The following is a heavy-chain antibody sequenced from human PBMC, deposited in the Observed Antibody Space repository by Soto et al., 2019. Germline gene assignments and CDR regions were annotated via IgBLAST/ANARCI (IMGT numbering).Heavy chain of an antibody. CDR2: IYSGGST. D-gene: IGHD3-9*01. CDR1: GFTVSSNY. V-gene: IGHV3-66*01. J-gene: IGHJ2*01. Sequence: PGGSLRLSCAASGFTVSSNYMSWVRQAPGKGLEWVSVIYSGGSTYYADSVKGRFTISRDNSKNTLYLQMNSLRAEDTAVYYCARVDILTGRNWYFALWGRGTQVTVTT. CDR3: ARVDILTGRNWYFAL.